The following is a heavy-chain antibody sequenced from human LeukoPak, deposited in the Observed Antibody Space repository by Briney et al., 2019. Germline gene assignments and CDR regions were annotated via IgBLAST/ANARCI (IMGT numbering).Heavy chain of an antibody. J-gene: IGHJ4*02. D-gene: IGHD3-9*01. V-gene: IGHV4-39*02. CDR2: FFYSGST. Sequence: SETLSLTCTVSGGSISSNYYWGWIRQPPGKGLEWIVSFFYSGSTYYNPSLKSRVTISVDTSKNQFSLRLTSVTAADTAVYYCARARGRYIDFLDYWGQGTLITVSS. CDR1: GGSISSNYY. CDR3: ARARGRYIDFLDY.